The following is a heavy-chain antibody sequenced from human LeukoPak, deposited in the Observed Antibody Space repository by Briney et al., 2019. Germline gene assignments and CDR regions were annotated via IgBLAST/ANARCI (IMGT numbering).Heavy chain of an antibody. CDR2: IYRTGST. D-gene: IGHD4-11*01. V-gene: IGHV4-38-2*02. Sequence: SETLSLTCTASGYSISNGYFWGCIRQPPGKGLEWIGNIYRTGSTFYNPSLQSRVSISVDTPKNTFSLKLKSVTAADTAVYYCARGPRPSYSNYYYYYYMDVWGKGTTVTVSS. CDR3: ARGPRPSYSNYYYYYYMDV. J-gene: IGHJ6*03. CDR1: GYSISNGYF.